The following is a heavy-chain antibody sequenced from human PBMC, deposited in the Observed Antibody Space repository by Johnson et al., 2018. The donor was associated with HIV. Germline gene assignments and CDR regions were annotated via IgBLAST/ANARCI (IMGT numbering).Heavy chain of an antibody. J-gene: IGHJ3*01. V-gene: IGHV3-53*01. CDR2: ISWNSGSI. Sequence: VQLLESGGGLIQPAGSLTLSCVGSGFTVSSNYLSWVRQAPGQGLEWVSCISWNSGSIGYADPVTRRFTISRDNAKNSLYLQMNSLKTEDTAVYYCARGYGVYATSFDVWGQGTVVAVSS. CDR1: GFTVSSNY. D-gene: IGHD5/OR15-5a*01. CDR3: ARGYGVYATSFDV.